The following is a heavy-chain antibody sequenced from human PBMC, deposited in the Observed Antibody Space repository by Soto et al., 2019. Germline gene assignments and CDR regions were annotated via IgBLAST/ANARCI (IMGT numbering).Heavy chain of an antibody. D-gene: IGHD6-13*01. Sequence: QVQLVQSGAEVKKPGASVRVSCKASGYTFTTYDIHWVRQAPGLGLEWMGIITPGGGITSYAQKFKGRITMITDTSTSTVYMKLSSLRSEDTAMYYCAKVLTELVPRYFDTWGQGTLVTVSS. CDR3: AKVLTELVPRYFDT. CDR1: GYTFTTYD. J-gene: IGHJ4*02. CDR2: ITPGGGIT. V-gene: IGHV1-46*01.